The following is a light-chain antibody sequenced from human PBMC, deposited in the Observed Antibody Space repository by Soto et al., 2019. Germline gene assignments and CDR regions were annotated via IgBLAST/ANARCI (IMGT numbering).Light chain of an antibody. J-gene: IGKJ5*01. Sequence: DIQMTQSPSSLSASVGDRVTITCRASQDISNDLNWYQQRPGKAPKLLIYDASNLERGDPSRFSGTRSGTHFTFAITSLQPEEVATYYCQQSDSLPITFGQGTRLEI. CDR2: DAS. CDR3: QQSDSLPIT. CDR1: QDISND. V-gene: IGKV1-33*01.